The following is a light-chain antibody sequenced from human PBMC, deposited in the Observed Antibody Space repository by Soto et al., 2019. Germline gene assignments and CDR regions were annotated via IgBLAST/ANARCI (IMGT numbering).Light chain of an antibody. CDR1: SSDVGGYNY. Sequence: QSVLTQPASVSGSPGQSITISCTGTSSDVGGYNYVSWYQQHPGKAPKLMIYDVSNRPSGVSNRFSGSKSGNTASLTISGPQAEDEANYYCSSYTSSSPYAYGTATKVTVL. CDR2: DVS. V-gene: IGLV2-14*01. CDR3: SSYTSSSPYA. J-gene: IGLJ1*01.